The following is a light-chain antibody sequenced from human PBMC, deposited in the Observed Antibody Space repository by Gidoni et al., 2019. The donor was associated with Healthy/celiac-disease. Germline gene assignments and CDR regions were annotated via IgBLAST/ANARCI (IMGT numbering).Light chain of an antibody. J-gene: IGKJ4*01. Sequence: IVLTQSPSTLSLSPGERATLSCRASQSVSSYLAWYQQKPGQAPRLLIYDASNWATGIPARFSGSGSGTDFTLTISSLEPEDFAVYYCQQRSNWPLTFXGXTKVEIK. CDR3: QQRSNWPLT. V-gene: IGKV3-11*01. CDR1: QSVSSY. CDR2: DAS.